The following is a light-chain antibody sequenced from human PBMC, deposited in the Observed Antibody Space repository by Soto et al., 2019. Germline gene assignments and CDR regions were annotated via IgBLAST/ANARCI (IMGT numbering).Light chain of an antibody. CDR1: QSVLSNGNSKNY. CDR2: WAS. J-gene: IGKJ2*01. V-gene: IGKV4-1*01. CDR3: QQYYAIPYN. Sequence: DIVMTQSPDSLAVSLGERATINCKSSQSVLSNGNSKNYLAWYQQKPGQPPKLLIYWASTRESGVPDRFSGSGSGTDFTLTISSLQAGDVAVYYCQQYYAIPYNFGQGTKLEIK.